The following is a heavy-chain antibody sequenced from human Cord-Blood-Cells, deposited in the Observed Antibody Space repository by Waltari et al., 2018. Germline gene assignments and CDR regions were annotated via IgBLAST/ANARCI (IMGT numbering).Heavy chain of an antibody. V-gene: IGHV4-34*01. CDR3: ARGDQNAFDI. CDR2: INHSGST. Sequence: QVQLQQWGAGLLKPSETLSLTCAVYGGSFSGYSWSWIRQPPGKGLEWIGEINHSGSTNYNPSLKSRVTISVDTSKNQFSLKLSSVTAADTAVYYCARGDQNAFDIWGQGTMVTVSS. CDR1: GGSFSGYS. J-gene: IGHJ3*02.